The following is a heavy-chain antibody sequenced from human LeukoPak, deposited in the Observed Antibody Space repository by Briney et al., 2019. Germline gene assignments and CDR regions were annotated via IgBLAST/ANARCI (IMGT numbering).Heavy chain of an antibody. Sequence: GGSLRLSCAASGFTFSSHWMTWVRQAPGKGLEWVANIKQDGSEKYYVDSVKGRFTISRDNAKNSLYLQMNSLRAEDTAIYYCATYRQVLLPFESWGQGTLVTVSS. CDR3: ATYRQVLLPFES. CDR1: GFTFSSHW. J-gene: IGHJ4*02. CDR2: IKQDGSEK. V-gene: IGHV3-7*03. D-gene: IGHD2-8*02.